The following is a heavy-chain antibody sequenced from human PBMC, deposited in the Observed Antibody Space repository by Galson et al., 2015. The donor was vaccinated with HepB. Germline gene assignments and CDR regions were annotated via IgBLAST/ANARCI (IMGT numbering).Heavy chain of an antibody. CDR2: ISDDGSNK. CDR1: GFPFRDSF. V-gene: IGHV3-30-3*01. Sequence: SLRLSCAASGFPFRDSFMSWVRQAPVKGLGWVAVISDDGSNKSYADSVKGRFTISRDNSKKTLYLQMHRLRAEDTAVYYCARVRRDGSGWKNDYGRQGTLVTVSS. J-gene: IGHJ4*02. D-gene: IGHD6-19*01. CDR3: ARVRRDGSGWKNDY.